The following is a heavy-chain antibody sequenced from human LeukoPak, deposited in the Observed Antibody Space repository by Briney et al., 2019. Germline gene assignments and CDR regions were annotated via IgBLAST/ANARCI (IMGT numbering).Heavy chain of an antibody. CDR2: IIPIFGTA. J-gene: IGHJ6*02. D-gene: IGHD1-26*01. V-gene: IGHV1-69*13. CDR3: ARDGETLNSGSYYPPYYGMDV. Sequence: SVKVSCKASGYTFSTYPMNWVRQAPGQGLEWMGGIIPIFGTANYAQKFQGRVTITADESTSTAYMELSSLRSEDTAVYYCARDGETLNSGSYYPPYYGMDVWGQGTTVTVSS. CDR1: GYTFSTYP.